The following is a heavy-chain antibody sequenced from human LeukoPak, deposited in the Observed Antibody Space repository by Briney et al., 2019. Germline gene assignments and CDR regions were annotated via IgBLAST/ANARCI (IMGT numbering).Heavy chain of an antibody. D-gene: IGHD2-15*01. CDR2: ISVNGGAM. CDR1: GFTFSGYE. V-gene: IGHV3-48*03. Sequence: GGSLRLSCTASGFTFSGYEMAWVRQAPGKGLEWMSYISVNGGAMHYADSVRGRFTTSRDDAKNSQSLHMNSLRVEDTAIYYWATKTDRLKAVGRDRYFGLWGRGTLITVSS. J-gene: IGHJ2*01. CDR3: ATKTDRLKAVGRDRYFGL.